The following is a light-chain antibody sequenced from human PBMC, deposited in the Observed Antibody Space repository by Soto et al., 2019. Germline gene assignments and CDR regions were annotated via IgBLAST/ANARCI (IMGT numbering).Light chain of an antibody. CDR3: QQYGSSPLT. J-gene: IGKJ2*01. CDR1: QSVSSSY. Sequence: EIVLTQSPGTLSLSPGERATLSRRASQSVSSSYLAWYQQKPGQATRLLIYGASSRATGIPDRFSGSGSGTDFTLTISRLEPEDFAVYYCQQYGSSPLTFGQGTKLEIK. V-gene: IGKV3-20*01. CDR2: GAS.